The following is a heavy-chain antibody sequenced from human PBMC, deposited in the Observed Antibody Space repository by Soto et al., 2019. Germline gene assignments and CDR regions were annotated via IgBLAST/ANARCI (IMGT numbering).Heavy chain of an antibody. J-gene: IGHJ4*02. D-gene: IGHD1-7*01. CDR3: ARDQGWNYPKLFDY. V-gene: IGHV3-30-3*01. CDR2: ISYDGSNK. Sequence: GGSLRLSCAASGFTFSSYDMHWVRQAPGKGLEWVAVISYDGSNKYYADSVKGRFTISRDNSKNTLYLQMNSLRAEDTAVYYCARDQGWNYPKLFDYWGQGTLVTV. CDR1: GFTFSSYD.